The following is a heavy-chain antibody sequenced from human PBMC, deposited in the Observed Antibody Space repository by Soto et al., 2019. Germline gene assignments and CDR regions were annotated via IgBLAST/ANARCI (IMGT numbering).Heavy chain of an antibody. CDR3: ARRYCSSTSCSYYYYGMDV. D-gene: IGHD2-2*01. V-gene: IGHV3-23*01. J-gene: IGHJ6*02. CDR2: IGSSAASA. CDR1: GFTFSTYA. Sequence: GSLRLSCAASGFTFSTYAMSWVRQAPGKGLEWVSNIGSSAASANYADSVKGRFTISRDNSKNTLYLQMNSLRAEDTAVYCCARRYCSSTSCSYYYYGMDVWGQGTTVTVSS.